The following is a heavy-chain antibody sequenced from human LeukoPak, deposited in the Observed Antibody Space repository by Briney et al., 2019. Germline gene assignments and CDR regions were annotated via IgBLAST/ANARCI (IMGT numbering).Heavy chain of an antibody. J-gene: IGHJ4*02. CDR2: ISSSSSVI. CDR1: GFTFSSYS. D-gene: IGHD2-2*02. V-gene: IGHV3-21*01. Sequence: PGGSLRLSCAASGFTFSSYSMNWVRQAPGKGLEWVSSISSSSSVIYYADSVKGRFTISRDNAKNSLYLQMNSLRAEDTAVYYCARVWDCSSTSCYSFDYWGQGTLVTVSS. CDR3: ARVWDCSSTSCYSFDY.